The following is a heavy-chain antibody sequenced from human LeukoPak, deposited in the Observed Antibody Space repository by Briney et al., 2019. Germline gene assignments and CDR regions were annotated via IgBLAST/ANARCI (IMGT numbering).Heavy chain of an antibody. Sequence: SETLSLTCNVSGYSISSGYFWGWIRQPPGKGLEWIGCIFHTGSTYYNPSLKSRVTISVDTSKNQFSLKLSSVTAADTAVYYCARSGYSYGWIYFDYWGQGTLVTVSS. V-gene: IGHV4-38-2*02. J-gene: IGHJ4*02. CDR3: ARSGYSYGWIYFDY. CDR1: GYSISSGYF. D-gene: IGHD5-18*01. CDR2: IFHTGST.